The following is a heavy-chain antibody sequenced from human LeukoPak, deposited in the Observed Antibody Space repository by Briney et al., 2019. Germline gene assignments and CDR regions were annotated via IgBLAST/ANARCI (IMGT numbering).Heavy chain of an antibody. CDR3: ARDGPYGSGSYWFDY. J-gene: IGHJ4*02. Sequence: SETLSLTCAVSGGSISSNWWSWVRQPPGKGLEWIGYIYYSGSTNYNPSLKSRVTISVDTSKNQFSLKLSSVTAADTAVYYCARDGPYGSGSYWFDYWGQGTLVTVSS. D-gene: IGHD3-10*01. CDR1: GGSISSNW. V-gene: IGHV4-59*01. CDR2: IYYSGST.